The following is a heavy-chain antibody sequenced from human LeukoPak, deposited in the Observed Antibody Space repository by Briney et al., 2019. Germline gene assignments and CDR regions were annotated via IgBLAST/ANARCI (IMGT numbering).Heavy chain of an antibody. V-gene: IGHV3-66*02. CDR3: ARLPNY. CDR2: IYSGGST. Sequence: GGSLRLSCAASGFTVSTHYMTWVRQAPGKGLEWVSVIYSGGSTYYADSVTGRFTISRDNSKNTLYLQMNSLRTEDTAVYYCARLPNYWGQGTLVTVSS. J-gene: IGHJ4*02. CDR1: GFTVSTHY.